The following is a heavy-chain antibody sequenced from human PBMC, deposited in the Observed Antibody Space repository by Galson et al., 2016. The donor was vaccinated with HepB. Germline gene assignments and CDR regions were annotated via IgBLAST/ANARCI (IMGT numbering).Heavy chain of an antibody. CDR2: ISGSGAST. D-gene: IGHD3-22*01. J-gene: IGHJ4*02. V-gene: IGHV3-23*01. CDR1: GFIFSTYE. CDR3: ARHFSGSY. Sequence: SLRLSCAASGFIFSTYEMNWVRQAPGRGLEWVSGISGSGASTTYADSVKGRFTISRANSKNALHLQMNSLRAEDTAMYFCARHFSGSYLGQGTLVTVSS.